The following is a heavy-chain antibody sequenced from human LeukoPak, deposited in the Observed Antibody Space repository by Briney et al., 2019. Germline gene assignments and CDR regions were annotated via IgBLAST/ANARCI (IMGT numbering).Heavy chain of an antibody. CDR2: IFPRDSDI. CDR1: GSSFTNSW. J-gene: IGHJ5*02. D-gene: IGHD2-21*02. Sequence: GASLQISCQGSGSSFTNSWIGWVRPLPGKGLELVGIIFPRDSDIRYSPSFQGHVTISADKSINTAYLQWSSLKASDSVMYYCARLPYCGGDCYPNWFDRWGQGTLVTVSS. V-gene: IGHV5-51*01. CDR3: ARLPYCGGDCYPNWFDR.